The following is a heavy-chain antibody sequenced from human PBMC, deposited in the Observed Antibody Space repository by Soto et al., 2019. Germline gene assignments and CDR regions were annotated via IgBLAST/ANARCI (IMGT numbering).Heavy chain of an antibody. J-gene: IGHJ4*02. Sequence: GGSLRLSCAASGFTFSSYAMSWVRQAPGKGLEWVSAISGSGGSTYYADSVKGRFTISRDNSKNTLYLQMNSLRAEDTAVYYCAKRDLYDYIWGSYRWGFDYWGQGTLVTVSS. V-gene: IGHV3-23*01. CDR1: GFTFSSYA. CDR3: AKRDLYDYIWGSYRWGFDY. D-gene: IGHD3-16*02. CDR2: ISGSGGST.